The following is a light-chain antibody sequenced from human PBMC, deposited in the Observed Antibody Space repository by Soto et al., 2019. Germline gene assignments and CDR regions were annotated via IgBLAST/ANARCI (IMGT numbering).Light chain of an antibody. CDR2: GAS. CDR3: QHTRTTPRT. CDR1: QGISTF. Sequence: DIQMTQSPSSLLASVGDRVTITCRASQGISTFLHWYQQRPGKAPSLIIYGASNLQSGVPSRFSGRGSGTEFSLTISTRQPEDVANYYSQHTRTTPRTFCQGTKVEIK. J-gene: IGKJ1*01. V-gene: IGKV1-39*01.